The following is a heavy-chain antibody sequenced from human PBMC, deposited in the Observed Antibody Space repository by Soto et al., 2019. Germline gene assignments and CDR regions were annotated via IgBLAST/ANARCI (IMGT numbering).Heavy chain of an antibody. CDR2: IYYSGST. V-gene: IGHV4-39*01. CDR1: GGSISSSSYY. CDR3: ARLRGYYYGMDV. Sequence: PSETLSLTCTVSGGSISSSSYYWGWIRQPPGKGLEWIGSIYYSGSTYYNPSLKSRVTISVDTSKNQFSLKLSSVTAADTAVYYCARLRGYYYGMDVWGQGTTVTVSS. J-gene: IGHJ6*02. D-gene: IGHD3-10*01.